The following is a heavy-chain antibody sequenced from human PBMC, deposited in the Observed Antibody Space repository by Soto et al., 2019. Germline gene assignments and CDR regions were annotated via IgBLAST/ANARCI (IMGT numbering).Heavy chain of an antibody. Sequence: QVQLQESGPGQVQPSKTLSLTCTVSGGSISSDDYYWSWIRPAPGRGLGWIGYIHSSGSIYYNPSLKSRATMSIATARNQFSLKVSSVTVADTAVYYCARDLDGLHDDNSGPYPRPGWGQGTLVTVSS. CDR2: IHSSGSI. J-gene: IGHJ1*01. CDR3: ARDLDGLHDDNSGPYPRPG. D-gene: IGHD3-22*01. V-gene: IGHV4-30-4*01. CDR1: GGSISSDDYY.